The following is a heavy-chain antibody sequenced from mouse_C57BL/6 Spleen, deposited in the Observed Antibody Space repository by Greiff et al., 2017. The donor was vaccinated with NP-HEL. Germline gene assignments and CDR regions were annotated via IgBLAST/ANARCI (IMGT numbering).Heavy chain of an antibody. Sequence: VQLKESGPGLVKPSQSLSLTCSVTGYSITSGYYWNWIRQFPGNKLEWMGYISYDGSNNYNPSLKNRISITRDTSKNQFFLKLNSVTTEDTATYYCARGDGYYDWYFDVWSTGTTVTVSS. CDR1: GYSITSGYY. D-gene: IGHD2-3*01. CDR2: ISYDGSN. V-gene: IGHV3-6*01. J-gene: IGHJ1*03. CDR3: ARGDGYYDWYFDV.